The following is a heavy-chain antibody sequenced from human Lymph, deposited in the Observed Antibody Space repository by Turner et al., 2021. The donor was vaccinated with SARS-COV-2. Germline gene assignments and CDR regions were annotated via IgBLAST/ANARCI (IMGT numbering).Heavy chain of an antibody. D-gene: IGHD5-18*01. J-gene: IGHJ6*02. Sequence: QVQLVQSGAEVKKPGASVKVSCKASGYTFTSYSMHWVRQAPGQGLEWMGINNPSGGSRSYAQKFQDRVTMTRDTSTSTVYMELSSLRSEDTAVYYCARDPPIQIWVDYFYYGMDVWGQGTTVTVSS. CDR3: ARDPPIQIWVDYFYYGMDV. V-gene: IGHV1-46*01. CDR2: NNPSGGSR. CDR1: GYTFTSYS.